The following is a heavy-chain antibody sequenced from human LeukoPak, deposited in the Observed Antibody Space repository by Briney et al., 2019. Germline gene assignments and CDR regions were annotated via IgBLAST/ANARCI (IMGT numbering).Heavy chain of an antibody. V-gene: IGHV4-59*01. CDR3: ARDRRGYDFGDFDY. D-gene: IGHD3-3*01. CDR1: GGSISSYY. CDR2: IYYSGST. J-gene: IGHJ4*02. Sequence: SETLSLTCTVSGGSISSYYWSWIRQPPGKGLEWIGYIYYSGSTNYNPSLKSRVTISVDTSKNQFSLKLSSVTAADTAVYYCARDRRGYDFGDFDYWGQGTLVTVSS.